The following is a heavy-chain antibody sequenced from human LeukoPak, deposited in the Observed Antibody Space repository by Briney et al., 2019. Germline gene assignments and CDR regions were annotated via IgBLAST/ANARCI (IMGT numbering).Heavy chain of an antibody. CDR1: GFTFSSYW. CDR3: AKRGPGSPQSGKYYFDY. CDR2: ISSSSSYI. J-gene: IGHJ4*02. V-gene: IGHV3-21*04. D-gene: IGHD3-10*01. Sequence: GGSLRLSCAASGFTFSSYWMSWVRQAPGKGLEWVSSISSSSSYIYYADSVKGRFTISRDNAKNSLYLQMNSLRAEDTAVYYCAKRGPGSPQSGKYYFDYWGQGTLVTVSS.